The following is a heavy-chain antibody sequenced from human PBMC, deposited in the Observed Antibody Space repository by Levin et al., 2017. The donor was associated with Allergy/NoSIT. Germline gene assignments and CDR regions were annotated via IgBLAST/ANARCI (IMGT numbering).Heavy chain of an antibody. CDR1: GFTFISYA. CDR3: ARSWATGGFLDY. Sequence: LSLTCEASGFTFISYALHWVRQAPGRGPEWLAVISYDGSKEYLGDSVKGRFTISRDNSKNTVHLQMSSLGVDDTAIYYCARSWATGGFLDYWGQGSLVTVSS. V-gene: IGHV3-30-3*01. D-gene: IGHD1-14*01. J-gene: IGHJ4*02. CDR2: ISYDGSKE.